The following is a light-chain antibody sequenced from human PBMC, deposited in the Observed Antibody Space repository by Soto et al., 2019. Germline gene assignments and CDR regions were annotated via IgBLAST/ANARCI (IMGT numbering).Light chain of an antibody. CDR3: QQYNNWPLG. CDR2: DAS. CDR1: QSVNND. V-gene: IGKV3-15*01. J-gene: IGKJ4*01. Sequence: EIVMTQSPATLSVSPGERATLSCRASQSVNNDLAWYQQKPGQAPRLLIHDASTRATGIPVRFSGSGSGTEFTLTISSLQSEDFAIYYCQQYNNWPLGFGGGTKVEIK.